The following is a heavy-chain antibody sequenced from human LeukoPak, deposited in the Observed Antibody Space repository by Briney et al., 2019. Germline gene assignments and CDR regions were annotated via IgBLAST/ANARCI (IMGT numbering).Heavy chain of an antibody. CDR2: ISYDGSNK. J-gene: IGHJ5*02. CDR1: GFTFSSYA. Sequence: GGSLRLSCAASGFTFSSYAMHWVRQAPGKGLEWVAVISYDGSNKYYADSVKGRFTISRDNSKNTLYLQMNSLRAEDTAVYYCARDTKGRNWFDPWGQGTLVTVSS. V-gene: IGHV3-30-3*01. CDR3: ARDTKGRNWFDP. D-gene: IGHD1-1*01.